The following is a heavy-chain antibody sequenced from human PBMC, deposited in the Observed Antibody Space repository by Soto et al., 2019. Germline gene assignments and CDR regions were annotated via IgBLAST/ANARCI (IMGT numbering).Heavy chain of an antibody. D-gene: IGHD5-12*01. CDR3: ARAVDIVATMDLDY. Sequence: ASVKVSCKASGYTFTSYGISWVRQAPGQGLEWMGWISAYNGNTNYAQKLQGRVTMTTDTSTSTAYMELRSLRSDDTAVYYCARAVDIVATMDLDYWGQGTLVTVSS. J-gene: IGHJ4*02. V-gene: IGHV1-18*01. CDR2: ISAYNGNT. CDR1: GYTFTSYG.